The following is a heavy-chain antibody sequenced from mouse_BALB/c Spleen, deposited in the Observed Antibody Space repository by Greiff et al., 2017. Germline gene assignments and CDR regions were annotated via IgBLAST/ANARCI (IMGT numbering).Heavy chain of an antibody. D-gene: IGHD3-1*01. CDR3: ARDRDFPSPYYAMDY. J-gene: IGHJ4*01. CDR2: ISDGGSYT. CDR1: GFTFSDYY. Sequence: EVQLQESGGGLVKPGGSLKLSCAASGFTFSDYYMYWVRQTPEKRLEWVATISDGGSYTYYPDSVKGRFTISRDNAKNNLYLQMSSLKSEDTAMYYCARDRDFPSPYYAMDYWGQGTSVTVSS. V-gene: IGHV5-4*02.